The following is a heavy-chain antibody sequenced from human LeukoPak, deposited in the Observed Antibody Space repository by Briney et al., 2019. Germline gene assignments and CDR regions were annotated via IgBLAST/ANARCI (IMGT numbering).Heavy chain of an antibody. V-gene: IGHV1-69*13. CDR1: GGTFSSYA. D-gene: IGHD4-23*01. CDR2: IIPIFGTA. Sequence: SVKVSCKASGGTFSSYAISWVRQAPGQGLEWMGGIIPIFGTANYAQKFQGRVTITADESTSTAYMELSSLRSEDTAVYYCASDEDGGNSGTFDYWGQGTLVTVSS. CDR3: ASDEDGGNSGTFDY. J-gene: IGHJ4*02.